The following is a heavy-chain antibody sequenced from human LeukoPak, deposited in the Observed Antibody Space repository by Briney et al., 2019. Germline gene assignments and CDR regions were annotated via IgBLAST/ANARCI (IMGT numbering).Heavy chain of an antibody. CDR1: GGSISSSSYY. V-gene: IGHV4-39*07. D-gene: IGHD2-15*01. CDR3: ARDIGGGRLLLDPGGYYYYMDI. J-gene: IGHJ6*03. Sequence: PSETRSLTCAVSGGSISSSSYYWGWIRQPPGKGLEWIGRIYYSGRTYYNPSLKSRVTISVDTPKNQFSLKLTSVTAADTAVYYCARDIGGGRLLLDPGGYYYYMDIWGKGTTVTVSS. CDR2: IYYSGRT.